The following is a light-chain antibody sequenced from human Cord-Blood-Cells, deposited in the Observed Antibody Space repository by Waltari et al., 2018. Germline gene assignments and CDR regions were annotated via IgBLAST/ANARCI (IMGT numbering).Light chain of an antibody. Sequence: QSALTQPASVSGSPGQSITISCTGTSSDVGSYNLVSWYQQHPGKAPKLMIYEGSKRPSGVSNRLSGSKSGNTASLTISGLQAEDEADYYGCSYAGSSTYVFGTGTKVTVL. J-gene: IGLJ1*01. CDR1: SSDVGSYNL. V-gene: IGLV2-23*01. CDR3: CSYAGSSTYV. CDR2: EGS.